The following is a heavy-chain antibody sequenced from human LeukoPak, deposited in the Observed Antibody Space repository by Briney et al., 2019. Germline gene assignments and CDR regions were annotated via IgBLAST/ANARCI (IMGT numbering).Heavy chain of an antibody. V-gene: IGHV4-39*07. CDR2: IYYSGST. CDR3: ARIDPPGYYDSGSPIGY. Sequence: SETLSLTCTVSGGSISSSSYYRGWIRQPPGKGLEWIGSIYYSGSTYYNPSLKSRVTISVDTSKNQFSLKLSSVTAADTAVYYCARIDPPGYYDSGSPIGYWGQGTLVTVSS. J-gene: IGHJ4*02. D-gene: IGHD3-10*01. CDR1: GGSISSSSYY.